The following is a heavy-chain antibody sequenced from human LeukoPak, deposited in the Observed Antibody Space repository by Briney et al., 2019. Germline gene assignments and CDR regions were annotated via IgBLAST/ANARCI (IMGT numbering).Heavy chain of an antibody. CDR2: IYSGGST. D-gene: IGHD3-10*01. CDR1: GFTVSSNY. V-gene: IGHV3-53*01. J-gene: IGHJ6*02. Sequence: GGSLRLSCAASGFTVSSNYMSWVRQAPGKGLEWVSVIYSGGSTYYADSVKSRFTISRDNSKNTLYLQMNSLRAEDTAVYYCARDRDYYYGMGVWGQGTTVTVSS. CDR3: ARDRDYYYGMGV.